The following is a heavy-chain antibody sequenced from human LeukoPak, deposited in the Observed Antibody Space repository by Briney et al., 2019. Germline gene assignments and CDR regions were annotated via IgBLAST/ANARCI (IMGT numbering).Heavy chain of an antibody. V-gene: IGHV3-53*01. D-gene: IGHD4-23*01. CDR1: GFTVSSNY. CDR3: ARRGDGGRSFDY. CDR2: IYSSGST. Sequence: GGSLRLSCAASGFTVSSNYMSWVRQAPGKGLEWVSLIYSSGSTYYADSVKGRFTISRDNSKNTLYLQVNSLRAEDTAVYYCARRGDGGRSFDYWGQGTLVTVSS. J-gene: IGHJ4*02.